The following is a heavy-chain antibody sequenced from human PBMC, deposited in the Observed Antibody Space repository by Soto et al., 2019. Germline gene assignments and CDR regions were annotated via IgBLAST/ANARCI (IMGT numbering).Heavy chain of an antibody. CDR3: ARRSGNYYYYYGMDV. D-gene: IGHD1-26*01. CDR1: GGSVSSGDYY. Sequence: SETLSLTCTVSGGSVSSGDYYWSWIRQPPGMGLEWMGYIYYSGSTYYNPSLKSRVIISIDTSKNQFSLKLTSVTAADTAVYYCARRSGNYYYYYGMDVWGQGTTVTVSS. J-gene: IGHJ6*02. CDR2: IYYSGST. V-gene: IGHV4-30-4*01.